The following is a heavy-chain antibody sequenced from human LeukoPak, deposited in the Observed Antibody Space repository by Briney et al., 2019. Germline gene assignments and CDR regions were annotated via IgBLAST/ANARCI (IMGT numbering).Heavy chain of an antibody. CDR3: AKDKGWGYSAYDCYGMDV. Sequence: GGSLRLSCAASGCTFSSYAMSWVRQAPGKGLEWVSAISGSGSSTYYTDSVKGRFTISRDNSKNTLYLQMNSLRAEDTAVYYCAKDKGWGYSAYDCYGMDVWGQGTTVTVSS. D-gene: IGHD1-26*01. CDR1: GCTFSSYA. J-gene: IGHJ6*02. CDR2: ISGSGSST. V-gene: IGHV3-23*01.